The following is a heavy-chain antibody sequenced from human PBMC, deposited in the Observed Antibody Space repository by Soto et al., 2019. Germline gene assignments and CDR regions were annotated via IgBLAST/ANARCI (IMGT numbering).Heavy chain of an antibody. J-gene: IGHJ6*02. CDR3: SRDGDYYGLDV. D-gene: IGHD3-3*01. CDR1: GFTAGYYG. CDR2: TTSPAYGGTT. V-gene: IGHV3-49*04. Sequence: PGGSRERYWLFSGFTAGYYGLTWVREAPGKGLEWVGFTTSPAYGGTTEYAASVKGRFLISRDDSKSVAYLQMNSLQTEDTAIYYCSRDGDYYGLDVWGRGTTVTVSS.